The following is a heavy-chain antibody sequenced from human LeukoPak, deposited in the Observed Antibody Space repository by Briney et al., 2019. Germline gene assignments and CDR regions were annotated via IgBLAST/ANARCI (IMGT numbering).Heavy chain of an antibody. D-gene: IGHD4-11*01. Sequence: PSETLSLTCAVSGAGISSYYWSWIRQPPGKGLEWIGYIYYSGSTYSNPSLKSRVTLSVDTSRNQFSLKLNSVTAADTAVYFCARGNDYSNGFMWFDPWGQGTLVTVSS. V-gene: IGHV4-59*01. CDR3: ARGNDYSNGFMWFDP. J-gene: IGHJ5*02. CDR1: GAGISSYY. CDR2: IYYSGST.